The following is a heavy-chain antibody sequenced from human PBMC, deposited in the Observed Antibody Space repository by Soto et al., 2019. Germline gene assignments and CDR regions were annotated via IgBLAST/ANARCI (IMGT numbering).Heavy chain of an antibody. Sequence: GGSLRLSCAASGFTFSNAWMSWVRQAPGKGLEWVGRIKSKTDGGTTDYAAPVKGRFTISRDDSKNTLYLQMNSLKTEDTAVYYCTTDVGSYYDSSGYYYYWYFDLWGRGTLVTVSS. CDR3: TTDVGSYYDSSGYYYYWYFDL. J-gene: IGHJ2*01. CDR2: IKSKTDGGTT. V-gene: IGHV3-15*01. D-gene: IGHD3-22*01. CDR1: GFTFSNAW.